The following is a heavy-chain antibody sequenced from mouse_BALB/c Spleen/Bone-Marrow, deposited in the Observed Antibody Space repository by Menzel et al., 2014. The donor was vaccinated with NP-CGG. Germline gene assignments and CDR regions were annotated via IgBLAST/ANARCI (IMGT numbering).Heavy chain of an antibody. CDR2: IDPANGNT. V-gene: IGHV14-3*02. J-gene: IGHJ3*01. CDR3: ATYYCSFSTFAY. CDR1: GFNIKDTY. D-gene: IGHD1-1*01. Sequence: VQLQQSGTELVKPGASVKLSCTASGFNIKDTYMHWVKQRPEQGLEWIGRIDPANGNTKYDPKFQGKATITADTSSNTAYLQFSSLTSEDTAVYYCATYYCSFSTFAYWGQGTLVTVSA.